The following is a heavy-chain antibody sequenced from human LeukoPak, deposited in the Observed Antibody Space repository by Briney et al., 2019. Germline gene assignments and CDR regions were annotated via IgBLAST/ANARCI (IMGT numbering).Heavy chain of an antibody. J-gene: IGHJ6*04. Sequence: SVKVSCKASGGTFSSYAISWVRQAPGQGLEWMGGIIPIFGTANYAQKFQGRVTITAHKSTSTAYMELSSLRSQDTAVYYCAREIMVRGVGYYGMDVWGKGTTVTVSS. D-gene: IGHD3-10*01. CDR2: IIPIFGTA. V-gene: IGHV1-69*06. CDR3: AREIMVRGVGYYGMDV. CDR1: GGTFSSYA.